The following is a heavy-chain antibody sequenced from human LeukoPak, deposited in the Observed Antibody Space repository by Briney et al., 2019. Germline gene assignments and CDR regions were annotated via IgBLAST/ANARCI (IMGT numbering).Heavy chain of an antibody. Sequence: ASVKVSCKASGYTFTGYYMHWVRQAPGQGLEWMGWINPNSGGTNYAQKFQGRVTMTRDTSISTAYMELSRLRSDDTAVYYCAREGEGGGSGSYVHWSQGTMVTVSS. CDR1: GYTFTGYY. J-gene: IGHJ3*01. CDR2: INPNSGGT. D-gene: IGHD3-10*01. CDR3: AREGEGGGSGSYVH. V-gene: IGHV1-2*02.